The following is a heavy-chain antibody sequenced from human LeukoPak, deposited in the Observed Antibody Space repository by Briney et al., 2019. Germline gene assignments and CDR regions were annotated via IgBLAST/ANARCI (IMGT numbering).Heavy chain of an antibody. CDR2: ISSSGRSI. J-gene: IGHJ4*02. V-gene: IGHV3-48*03. Sequence: GGSLRLSCAASGFTFSSYEMNWVRQAPGKGLEWVSYISSSGRSIHYADSVKGRFTISRDNTKNSLYLQMNSLRAEDTAVYHCARQISRYCSGGSCYSGWEFCFDSWGQGTSVTVSS. CDR1: GFTFSSYE. D-gene: IGHD2-15*01. CDR3: ARQISRYCSGGSCYSGWEFCFDS.